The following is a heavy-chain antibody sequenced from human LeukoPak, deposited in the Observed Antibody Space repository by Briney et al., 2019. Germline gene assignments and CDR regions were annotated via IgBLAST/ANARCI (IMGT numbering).Heavy chain of an antibody. Sequence: PGGSLRLSCAASGFTFSSYAMSWVRQAPGKGLEWVSAISGSGGSTYYADSVKGRFTISRDNSKITLYLQMNSLRAEDTAVYYCAKGGSGWLQFIYFDYWGQGTLVTVSS. V-gene: IGHV3-23*01. CDR3: AKGGSGWLQFIYFDY. CDR2: ISGSGGST. D-gene: IGHD5-24*01. CDR1: GFTFSSYA. J-gene: IGHJ4*02.